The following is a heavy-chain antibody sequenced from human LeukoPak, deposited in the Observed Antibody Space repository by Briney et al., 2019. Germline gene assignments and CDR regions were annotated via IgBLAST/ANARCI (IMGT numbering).Heavy chain of an antibody. CDR3: ASTVPMDV. CDR2: ASHSGST. CDR1: GYSITSGYY. Sequence: SETLSLTCTVSGYSITSGYYWGWIRQPLGKGLEWIGSASHSGSTYYNPSLKSRVTISVDTSENQFSLKLSSVTAADTAVYYCASTVPMDVWGKGTTVTVSS. J-gene: IGHJ6*03. V-gene: IGHV4-38-2*02. D-gene: IGHD4-17*01.